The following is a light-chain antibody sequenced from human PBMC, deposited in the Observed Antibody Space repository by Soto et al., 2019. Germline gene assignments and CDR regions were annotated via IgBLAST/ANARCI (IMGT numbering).Light chain of an antibody. CDR3: SSFAGSNNVV. CDR1: SDYVGTSDL. CDR2: AGT. V-gene: IGLV2-14*02. Sequence: QSALTQPASVSGSPGQSITLSCTGSSDYVGTSDLVSWYKHHPGKAPQLIIYAGTKRPSGVSNRFSGSKSGNTASLTVSGLQAEDEADYYCSSFAGSNNVVFGGGTKLTVL. J-gene: IGLJ2*01.